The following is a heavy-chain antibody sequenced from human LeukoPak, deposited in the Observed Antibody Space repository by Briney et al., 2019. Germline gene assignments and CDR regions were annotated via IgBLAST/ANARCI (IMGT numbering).Heavy chain of an antibody. CDR1: GFTFSNYG. CDR2: IRFDESRT. V-gene: IGHV3-30*02. Sequence: GGSLRLSCAASGFTFSNYGMHWVRQAPGKGLERVAFIRFDESRTFYGDSVKGRFIISRDNSENTLFLHMHSLRPEDTAVYYCAKALVLTVAGTYYVDHWGQGTLVTVSS. CDR3: AKALVLTVAGTYYVDH. J-gene: IGHJ4*02. D-gene: IGHD6-19*01.